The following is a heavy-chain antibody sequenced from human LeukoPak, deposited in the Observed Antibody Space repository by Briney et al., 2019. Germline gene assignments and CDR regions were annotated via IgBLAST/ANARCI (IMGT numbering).Heavy chain of an antibody. CDR3: ARGQSREQQLVLGYFDY. J-gene: IGHJ4*02. D-gene: IGHD6-13*01. V-gene: IGHV4-59*12. Sequence: SETLSLTCTVSGGSISSYYWSWIRQPPGKGLEWIGYIYYSGSTNYNPSLKSRVTISVDTSKNQFSLKLSSVTAADTAVYYCARGQSREQQLVLGYFDYWGQGTLVTVSS. CDR1: GGSISSYY. CDR2: IYYSGST.